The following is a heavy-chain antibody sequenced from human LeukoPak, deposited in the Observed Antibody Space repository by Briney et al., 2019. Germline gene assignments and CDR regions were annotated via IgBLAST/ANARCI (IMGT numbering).Heavy chain of an antibody. CDR1: GFTFSSYS. CDR2: ISSSSSTI. CDR3: ARRGFVAGLKGFSDY. Sequence: GGSLRLSCAASGFTFSSYSMNWVRQAPGKGLEWVSYISSSSSTIYYADSVKGRFTISRDNAKNSLYLQMNSLGAEDTAVYYCARRGFVAGLKGFSDYWGQGTLVTVSS. V-gene: IGHV3-48*01. J-gene: IGHJ4*02. D-gene: IGHD6-19*01.